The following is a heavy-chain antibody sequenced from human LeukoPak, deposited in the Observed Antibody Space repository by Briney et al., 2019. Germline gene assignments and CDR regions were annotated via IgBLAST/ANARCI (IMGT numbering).Heavy chain of an antibody. D-gene: IGHD6-19*01. CDR2: ISYDGINK. J-gene: IGHJ4*02. CDR1: GFTFNNYG. CDR3: ARGGGQWHVDY. V-gene: IGHV3-30*12. Sequence: PGGSLRLSCTASGFTFNNYGMNWIRQAPGKGLEWVAVISYDGINKYYMDSVKGRFTISRDDSRNTAYLQMNSLRAEDTAVYYCARGGGQWHVDYWGQGTLVTVSS.